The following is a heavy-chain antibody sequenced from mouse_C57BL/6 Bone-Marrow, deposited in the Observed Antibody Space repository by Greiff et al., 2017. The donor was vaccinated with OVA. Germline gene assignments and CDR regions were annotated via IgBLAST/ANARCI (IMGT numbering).Heavy chain of an antibody. D-gene: IGHD2-4*01. CDR1: GFTFSSYA. Sequence: EVQRVESGGGLVKPGGSLKLSCAASGFTFSSYAMSWVRQTPDKRLEWVATISDGGSYTYYPDNVKGRFTISRDNAKNNLYLQMSHLKSEDTAMYYCAREMITTWYFDVWGTGTTVTVSS. CDR2: ISDGGSYT. V-gene: IGHV5-4*01. J-gene: IGHJ1*03. CDR3: AREMITTWYFDV.